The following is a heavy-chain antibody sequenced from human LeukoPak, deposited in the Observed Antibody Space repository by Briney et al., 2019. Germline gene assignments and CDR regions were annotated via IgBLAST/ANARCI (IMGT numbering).Heavy chain of an antibody. CDR1: GGSFSGYY. Sequence: TPSETLSLTCAVYGGSFSGYYWSWIRQPPGKGLEWIGEINHSGSTNYNPSLKSRVTISVDTSKNQFSLKLRSVTAADTAVYSCARPSAVSSGSYLLWGQGTLVTVPS. CDR3: ARPSAVSSGSYLL. CDR2: INHSGST. D-gene: IGHD1-26*01. V-gene: IGHV4-34*01. J-gene: IGHJ4*02.